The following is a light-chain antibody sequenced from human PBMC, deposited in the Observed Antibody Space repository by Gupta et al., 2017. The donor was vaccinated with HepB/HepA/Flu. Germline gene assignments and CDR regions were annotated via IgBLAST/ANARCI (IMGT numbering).Light chain of an antibody. Sequence: QSVLTQPPSVSAAPGQTGTIPCSGSSSNIGNNNVTWYQQLPGPAPKLLIYDNNKRPSGIPDRFSGSKSGTSDTLGITRLQTGDEADYYCGTWDSSLSAVVFGGGTKLTVL. V-gene: IGLV1-51*01. CDR2: DNN. CDR1: SSNIGNNN. CDR3: GTWDSSLSAVV. J-gene: IGLJ2*01.